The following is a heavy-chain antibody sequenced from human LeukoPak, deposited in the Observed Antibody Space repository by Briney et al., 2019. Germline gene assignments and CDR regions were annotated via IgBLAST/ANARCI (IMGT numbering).Heavy chain of an antibody. CDR1: GFTVSSNY. V-gene: IGHV3-53*01. CDR3: ARDSGARYFDWSLDY. CDR2: IYSGGST. D-gene: IGHD3-9*01. J-gene: IGHJ4*02. Sequence: PGGSLRLSCAASGFTVSSNYMSWVRQAPGKGLEWVSVIYSGGSTYYADSVKGRFTISRDNSKNTLYLQMSSLRAEDTAVYYCARDSGARYFDWSLDYWGQGTLVTVSS.